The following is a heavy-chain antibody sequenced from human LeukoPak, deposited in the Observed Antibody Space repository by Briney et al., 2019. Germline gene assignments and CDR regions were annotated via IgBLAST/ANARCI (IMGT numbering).Heavy chain of an antibody. CDR2: IYPGDSDT. J-gene: IGHJ5*02. D-gene: IGHD3-9*01. CDR3: ARQGGLRYFDWLSGFDP. CDR1: GYIFTSYW. V-gene: IGHV5-51*01. Sequence: GESLQISCRGSGYIFTSYWIGWVRQLPGKGLEWMGIIYPGDSDTRYSPSFQGQVTISADKSISTAYLQWISLKASDTAMYYCARQGGLRYFDWLSGFDPWGQGTLVTVSS.